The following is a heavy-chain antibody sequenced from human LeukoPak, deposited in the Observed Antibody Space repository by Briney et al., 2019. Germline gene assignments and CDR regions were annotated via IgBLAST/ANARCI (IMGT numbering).Heavy chain of an antibody. CDR1: GYTVTDYY. J-gene: IGHJ4*02. V-gene: IGHV1-2*02. CDR2: INPNSGGT. Sequence: ASVKVSCKASGYTVTDYYMHWVRQAPGQGLEWMGWINPNSGGTNYAQKFRGRVAMTRDTSISTAYMELRRLRSDDTAVYYCARGASYVILTGYSYFDYWGQGTLVTVSS. CDR3: ARGASYVILTGYSYFDY. D-gene: IGHD3-9*01.